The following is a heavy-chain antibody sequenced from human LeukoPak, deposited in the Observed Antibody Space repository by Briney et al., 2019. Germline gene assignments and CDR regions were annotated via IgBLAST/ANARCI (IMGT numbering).Heavy chain of an antibody. D-gene: IGHD3-10*01. J-gene: IGHJ4*02. Sequence: SETLSLTCTVSGVSISSYYWSWIRQPAGKGLEWIGRIYTSGSTNYNPSLKSRVTMSVDTSKNQFSLKLSSVTAADTAVYYCARDTYYYGSGSYYRAFSYFDYWGQGTLVTVSS. CDR3: ARDTYYYGSGSYYRAFSYFDY. CDR2: IYTSGST. V-gene: IGHV4-4*07. CDR1: GVSISSYY.